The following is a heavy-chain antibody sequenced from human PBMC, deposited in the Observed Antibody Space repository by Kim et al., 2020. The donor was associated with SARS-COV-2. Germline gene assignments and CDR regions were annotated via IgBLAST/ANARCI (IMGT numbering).Heavy chain of an antibody. CDR3: AQGGAWFDP. V-gene: IGHV2-5*01. Sequence: DDKRYSPSLKSRLTITKDTSKNQVVLTMTNMDPVDTATYYCAQGGAWFDPWGQGTLVTVSS. CDR2: DDK. D-gene: IGHD3-16*01. J-gene: IGHJ5*02.